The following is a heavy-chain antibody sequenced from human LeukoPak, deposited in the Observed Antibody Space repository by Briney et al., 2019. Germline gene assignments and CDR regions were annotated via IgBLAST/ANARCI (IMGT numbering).Heavy chain of an antibody. CDR2: ISSSGSTI. J-gene: IGHJ4*02. CDR1: GFTFSSYE. Sequence: PGGPLRLSCAASGFTFSSYEMNWVRQAPGKGLEWVSYISSSGSTIYYADSVKGRFTISRDNAENSLYLQMNSLRAEDTAVYYCARDHSSWSYYFDYWGQGTLVTVSS. CDR3: ARDHSSWSYYFDY. D-gene: IGHD6-13*01. V-gene: IGHV3-48*03.